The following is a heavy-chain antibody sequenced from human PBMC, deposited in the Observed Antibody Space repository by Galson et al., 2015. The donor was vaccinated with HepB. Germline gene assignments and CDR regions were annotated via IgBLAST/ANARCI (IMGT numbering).Heavy chain of an antibody. CDR1: GGTFSSYA. V-gene: IGHV1-69*13. Sequence: SVKVSCKASGGTFSSYAISWVRQAPGQGLEWMGGIIPIFGTANYAQKFQGRVTITADESTSTAYMELSSLRSEDTAVYYCARDVQAGSWNDGYYYYMDVWGKGTTVTVSS. CDR2: IIPIFGTA. CDR3: ARDVQAGSWNDGYYYYMDV. D-gene: IGHD1-1*01. J-gene: IGHJ6*03.